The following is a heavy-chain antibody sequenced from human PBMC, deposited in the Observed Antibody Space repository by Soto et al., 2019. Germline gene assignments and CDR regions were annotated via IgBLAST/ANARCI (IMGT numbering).Heavy chain of an antibody. J-gene: IGHJ4*02. V-gene: IGHV1-69*01. CDR1: GGTFSSYA. CDR2: IIPIFGTA. CDR3: ASRAYCGGDCSDRFDY. Sequence: QVPLVQSGAEVKKPGSSVKVSCKASGGTFSSYAISWVRQAPGQGLEWMGGIIPIFGTANYAQKFQGRVTITADESTSTAYMELSSLRSEDTAVYYCASRAYCGGDCSDRFDYWGQGTLVTVSS. D-gene: IGHD2-21*02.